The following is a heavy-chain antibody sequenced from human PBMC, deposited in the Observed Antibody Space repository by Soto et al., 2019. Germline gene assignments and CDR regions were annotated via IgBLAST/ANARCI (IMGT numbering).Heavy chain of an antibody. D-gene: IGHD3-10*01. V-gene: IGHV4-34*01. Sequence: PSETLSLTCAVYGGSFSGYYWSWIRQPPGKGLEWIGEINHSGSTNYNPSLKSRVTISVDTSKNQFSLKLSSVTAADTAVYYCARGYYYGNWSDPWGQGTLVTVSS. CDR3: ARGYYYGNWSDP. CDR1: GGSFSGYY. CDR2: INHSGST. J-gene: IGHJ5*02.